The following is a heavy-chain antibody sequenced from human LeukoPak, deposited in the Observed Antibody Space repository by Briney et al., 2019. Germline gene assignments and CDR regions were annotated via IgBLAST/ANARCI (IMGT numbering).Heavy chain of an antibody. Sequence: GGSLRLSCAASGFTFSSYSMSWVRQAPGKGLEWVSSISSSSSYIYYADSVKGRFTISRDNAKNSLYLQMNSLRAEDTAVYYCARVMITFGGVIYYFDYWGQGILVTVSS. CDR2: ISSSSSYI. CDR1: GFTFSSYS. D-gene: IGHD3-16*02. CDR3: ARVMITFGGVIYYFDY. V-gene: IGHV3-21*01. J-gene: IGHJ4*02.